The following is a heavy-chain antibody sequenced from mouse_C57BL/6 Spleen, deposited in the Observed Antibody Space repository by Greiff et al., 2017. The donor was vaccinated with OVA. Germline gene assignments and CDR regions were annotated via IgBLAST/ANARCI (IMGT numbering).Heavy chain of an antibody. Sequence: QVQLQQPGAELVMPGASVKLSCKASGYTFTSYWMHWVKQRPGQGLEWIGEIDPSDSYTNYHQQFKGKSTLTVDKSSSTAYMQLSSLASEDSAVYYYAKSDSSGYVDWGQGTTLTVSS. CDR3: AKSDSSGYVD. J-gene: IGHJ2*01. D-gene: IGHD3-2*02. CDR2: IDPSDSYT. V-gene: IGHV1-69*01. CDR1: GYTFTSYW.